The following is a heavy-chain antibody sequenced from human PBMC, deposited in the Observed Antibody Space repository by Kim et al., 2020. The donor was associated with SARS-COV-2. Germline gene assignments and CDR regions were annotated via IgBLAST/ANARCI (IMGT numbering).Heavy chain of an antibody. V-gene: IGHV1-69*13. CDR1: GGTFSSYA. CDR2: IIPIFGTA. J-gene: IGHJ6*02. Sequence: SVKVSCKASGGTFSSYAISWVRQAPGQGLEWMGGIIPIFGTANYAQKFQGRVTITADESTSTAYMELSSLRSEDTAVYYCASARFSGSYSHYGMDVWGQGTTVTVSS. D-gene: IGHD3-10*01. CDR3: ASARFSGSYSHYGMDV.